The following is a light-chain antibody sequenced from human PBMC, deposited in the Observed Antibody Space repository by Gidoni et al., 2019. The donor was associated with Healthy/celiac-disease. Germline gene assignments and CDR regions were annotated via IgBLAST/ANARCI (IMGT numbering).Light chain of an antibody. CDR2: AAS. J-gene: IGKJ4*01. V-gene: IGKV1-27*01. CDR3: QKYNSASSLT. Sequence: DIQMTQSPSSLSASVGDRFPITCRASQGISNYLAWYQQKPGKVPKLLIYAASTLQAGVPSRFSGSGSGTDFTLTISSLQPEDVATYYCQKYNSASSLTFGGGTKVEIK. CDR1: QGISNY.